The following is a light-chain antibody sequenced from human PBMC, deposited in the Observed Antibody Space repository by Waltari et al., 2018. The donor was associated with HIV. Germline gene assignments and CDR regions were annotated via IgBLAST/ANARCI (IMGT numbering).Light chain of an antibody. CDR1: DSDFGLYNF. Sequence: AVTQPASVSGLPGQSTTISCTGDDSDFGLYNFVSWYQQHSGQPPRLILYDVDSRASGVSDRFSGSRSGNTASLTISGRRAEDEGHYYCASFTGDNTVIFGGGTEVTV. V-gene: IGLV2-14*03. CDR3: ASFTGDNTVI. J-gene: IGLJ2*01. CDR2: DVD.